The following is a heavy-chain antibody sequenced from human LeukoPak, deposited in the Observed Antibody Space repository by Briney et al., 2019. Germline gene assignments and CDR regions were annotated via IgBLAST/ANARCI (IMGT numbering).Heavy chain of an antibody. CDR1: GGSLSSYY. D-gene: IGHD3-10*01. J-gene: IGHJ5*02. CDR3: ARDGRATMVRGVIDSTPPNWFDP. V-gene: IGHV4-59*01. CDR2: IYYSGST. Sequence: SETLSLTCTVSGGSLSSYYWSWIRQPPGKGLEWIGYIYYSGSTNYNPSLKSRVTISVDTSKNQFSLKLSSVTAADTAVYYCARDGRATMVRGVIDSTPPNWFDPWGQGTLVTVSS.